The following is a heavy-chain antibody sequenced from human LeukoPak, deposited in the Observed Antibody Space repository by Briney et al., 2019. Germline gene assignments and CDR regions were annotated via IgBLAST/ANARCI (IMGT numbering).Heavy chain of an antibody. CDR3: ARPNGDYTSFHYGMDV. Sequence: PGGSLRLSCAASGFKFSHYAMHWVRQAPGKGLEWVATVSYDAKQTYYVDSVKGRFVISRDDSKNSLYLQMNTLRSEDTAHYFCARPNGDYTSFHYGMDVWGQGTTVIVSS. J-gene: IGHJ6*02. V-gene: IGHV3-30*09. CDR1: GFKFSHYA. D-gene: IGHD4-17*01. CDR2: VSYDAKQT.